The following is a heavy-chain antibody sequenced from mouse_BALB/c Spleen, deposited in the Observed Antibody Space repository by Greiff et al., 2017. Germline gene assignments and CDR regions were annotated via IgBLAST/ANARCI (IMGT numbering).Heavy chain of an antibody. CDR1: GYTFTSYW. CDR2: IAPGSGST. Sequence: DLVKPGASVKLSCKASGYTFTSYWINWIKQRPGQGLEWIGRIAPGSGSTYYNEMFKGKATLTVDTSSSTAYIQLSSLSSEDSAVYFCAGQLGLPWGQGTTLTVSS. V-gene: IGHV1S41*01. J-gene: IGHJ2*01. CDR3: AGQLGLP. D-gene: IGHD3-1*01.